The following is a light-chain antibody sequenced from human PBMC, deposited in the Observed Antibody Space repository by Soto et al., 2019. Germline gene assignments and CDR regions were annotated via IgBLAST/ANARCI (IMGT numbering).Light chain of an antibody. CDR3: QQRSNWPLT. CDR2: DAS. V-gene: IGKV3-11*01. Sequence: EIVLTQSPATLSLSPGERATLSCRASQSVSSYLAWYQQKPGQAPRLLMYDASNRATGIPVRFRGSGSGTDFTLTISSLEPEDFAVYYCQQRSNWPLTFGGGTKVDI. CDR1: QSVSSY. J-gene: IGKJ4*01.